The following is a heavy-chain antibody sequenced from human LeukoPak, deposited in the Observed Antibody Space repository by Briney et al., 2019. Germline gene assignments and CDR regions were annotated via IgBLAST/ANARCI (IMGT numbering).Heavy chain of an antibody. CDR3: TGGPNWFDP. V-gene: IGHV3-15*01. CDR2: IKGNRDGGTT. J-gene: IGHJ5*02. Sequence: GGSLRLSCAASGFTFRNFWMSWVRQAPGKGLEWVGRIKGNRDGGTTQYAAPVKDRFTISRDDSKSILYLQMTSLNTEDTAMYYCTGGPNWFDPWGQGTLVTVSS. CDR1: GFTFRNFW. D-gene: IGHD3-16*01.